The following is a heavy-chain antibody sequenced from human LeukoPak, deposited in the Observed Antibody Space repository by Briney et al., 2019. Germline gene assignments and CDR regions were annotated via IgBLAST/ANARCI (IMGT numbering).Heavy chain of an antibody. CDR1: GVSMSSSY. J-gene: IGHJ3*02. CDR3: ARDRGGNCSGGSCYFAFDI. Sequence: SETLSLTCTVPGVSMSSSYLSWIRQHPGKGLEWIGYISYSGSTYYNPSLKSRVTISVDTSKSQFSLELSSVTAADTAVYYCARDRGGNCSGGSCYFAFDIWGQGTMVTVSS. V-gene: IGHV4-59*06. CDR2: ISYSGST. D-gene: IGHD2-15*01.